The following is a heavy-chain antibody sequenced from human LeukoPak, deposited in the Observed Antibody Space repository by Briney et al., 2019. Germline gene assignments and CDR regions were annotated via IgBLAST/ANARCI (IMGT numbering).Heavy chain of an antibody. CDR2: ISWSSGTI. D-gene: IGHD6-13*01. CDR1: GFTFDGYA. CDR3: VKESFSTSWYGWFDP. Sequence: GRSLRLSCAASGFTFDGYAMHWVRQAPGKGLEWVSGISWSSGTINYRDSVKGRFTISRDNVKNSLYLQMNSLKPEDTALYYCVKESFSTSWYGWFDPWGQGTLVTVSS. J-gene: IGHJ5*02. V-gene: IGHV3-9*01.